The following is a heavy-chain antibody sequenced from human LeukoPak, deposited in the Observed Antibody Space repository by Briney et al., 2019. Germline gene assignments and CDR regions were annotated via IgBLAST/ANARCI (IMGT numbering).Heavy chain of an antibody. D-gene: IGHD4-23*01. V-gene: IGHV3-23*01. J-gene: IGHJ4*02. CDR3: VPGNPWPYYFDY. Sequence: PGGSLRLSCAASGFTFSSYAMSWARQAPGKGLEWVSAISGSGGSTYYADSVKGRFTISRDNSKNTLYLQMNSLRAEDTAVYYCVPGNPWPYYFDYWGQGTLVTVSS. CDR2: ISGSGGST. CDR1: GFTFSSYA.